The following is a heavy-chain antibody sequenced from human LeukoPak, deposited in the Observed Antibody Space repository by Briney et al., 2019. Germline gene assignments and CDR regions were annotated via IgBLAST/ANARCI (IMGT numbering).Heavy chain of an antibody. CDR3: ASEGSSGYYYYFDY. V-gene: IGHV4-30-4*01. J-gene: IGHJ4*02. CDR1: GGSISSGDYY. CDR2: IYYSGST. D-gene: IGHD3-22*01. Sequence: SETLSLTCTVSGGSISSGDYYWSWIRQPPGKGLEWIGYIYYSGSTYYNPSLKGRVTISVDTSKNQFSLKLSSVTAADTAVYYCASEGSSGYYYYFDYWGQGTLVTVSS.